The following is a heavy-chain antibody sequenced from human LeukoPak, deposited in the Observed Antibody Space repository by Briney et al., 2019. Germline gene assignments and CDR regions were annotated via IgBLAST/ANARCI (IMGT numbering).Heavy chain of an antibody. CDR3: SKSAVAGTHYYYYDMDV. CDR2: ISYDGSHE. D-gene: IGHD6-19*01. V-gene: IGHV3-30*18. CDR1: GFNFGSYG. J-gene: IGHJ6*02. Sequence: GGSLRLSCAASGFNFGSYGMHWVRQPPGKGLEWVAVISYDGSHEYYADSVKDRFTISRDSSRNTLYLQMDSLRPEDTAMYYCSKSAVAGTHYYYYDMDVWGQGTTVTVSS.